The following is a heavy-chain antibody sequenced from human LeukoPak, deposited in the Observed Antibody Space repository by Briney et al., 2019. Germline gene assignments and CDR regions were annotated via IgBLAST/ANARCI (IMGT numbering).Heavy chain of an antibody. V-gene: IGHV3-73*01. Sequence: GRSLRLSCAASGVTFTGSAVHSVRQASGQGLEWVGRIRSTANGYATAYTPSVKGRLTISRDDSKNRAYLQMDSLQTEDTPVYYCTGNYYGSGSYADFDYCGQGTLVTVSS. D-gene: IGHD3-10*01. CDR2: IRSTANGYAT. CDR3: TGNYYGSGSYADFDY. CDR1: GVTFTGSA. J-gene: IGHJ4*02.